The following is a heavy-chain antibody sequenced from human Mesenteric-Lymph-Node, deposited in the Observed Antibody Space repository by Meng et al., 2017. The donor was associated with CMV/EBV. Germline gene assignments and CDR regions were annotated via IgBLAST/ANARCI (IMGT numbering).Heavy chain of an antibody. CDR2: IFWNDNK. CDR3: VHKNSLY. J-gene: IGHJ4*02. V-gene: IGHV2-5*01. D-gene: IGHD5-18*01. Sequence: LTLTFTFSRFAPATSGVGVGWLRPPPGEAMEWLALIFWNDNKDYSPSLMSRLTITKDTSKNQVVLTLANMDPAETATYCCVHKNSLYWGQGTLVTVSS. CDR1: RFAPATSGVG.